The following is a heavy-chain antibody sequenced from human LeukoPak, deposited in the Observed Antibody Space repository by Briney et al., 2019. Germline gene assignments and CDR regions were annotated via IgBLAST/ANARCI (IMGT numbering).Heavy chain of an antibody. CDR3: ARNAGGISATGTRPFDY. J-gene: IGHJ4*02. CDR2: IYYSGST. Sequence: PSETLSLTCTVSGASFSSSTYYWGWIRQPPGKGLEWIGSIYYSGSTYYNPSLKSRVTMSVDTSKNQFSLKLSSVTAADTAVYYCARNAGGISATGTRPFDYWGQGTLVTVSS. CDR1: GASFSSSTYY. V-gene: IGHV4-39*01. D-gene: IGHD6-13*01.